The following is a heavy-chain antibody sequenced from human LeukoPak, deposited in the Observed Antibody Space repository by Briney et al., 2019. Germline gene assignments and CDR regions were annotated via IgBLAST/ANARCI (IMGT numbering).Heavy chain of an antibody. V-gene: IGHV3-33*01. J-gene: IGHJ4*02. CDR2: IWYDGGNK. CDR3: AREPHSSGWPSFDY. CDR1: GFTFSSYG. D-gene: IGHD6-25*01. Sequence: GGSLRLSCAASGFTFSSYGMHWVRQAPGKGLEWVAVIWYDGGNKYYADSVKGRFTISRDNSKNTLYLQMNSLRAEDTAVYYCAREPHSSGWPSFDYWGQGTLVTVSS.